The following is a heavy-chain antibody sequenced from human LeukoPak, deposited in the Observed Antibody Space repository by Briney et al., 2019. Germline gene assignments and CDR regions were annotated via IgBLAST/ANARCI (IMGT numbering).Heavy chain of an antibody. CDR3: ARDGQQLGF. D-gene: IGHD6-13*01. Sequence: PGGSLRLSCAASGFTFTSYVMNWVCQPPGKGLEWISYIGTRGTTMYYADSVKGRFTISRDNAKNSLYLQMNSLRDEDTAVYYCARDGQQLGFWGQGTLVTVSS. CDR2: IGTRGTTM. J-gene: IGHJ4*02. V-gene: IGHV3-48*02. CDR1: GFTFTSYV.